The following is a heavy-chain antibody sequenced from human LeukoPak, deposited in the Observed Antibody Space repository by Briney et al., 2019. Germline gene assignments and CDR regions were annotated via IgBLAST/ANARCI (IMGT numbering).Heavy chain of an antibody. V-gene: IGHV4-34*01. CDR1: GGSFSGYY. D-gene: IGHD6-19*01. CDR3: ARSVSSAWPNWFDP. J-gene: IGHJ5*02. CDR2: INHSGST. Sequence: NPSETLSLTCAVYGGSFSGYYWSWIRQPPGKGLEWIGEINHSGSTNYNPSLKSRVTISVDTSKNQFSLKLSSVTAADTAVYYCARSVSSAWPNWFDPWGQGSLVTVSS.